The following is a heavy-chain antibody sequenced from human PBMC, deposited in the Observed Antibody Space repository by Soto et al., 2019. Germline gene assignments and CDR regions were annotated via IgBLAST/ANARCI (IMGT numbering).Heavy chain of an antibody. Sequence: ASVKVSCKASGGTFSSYAISWVRQAPGQGLEWMGGIIPIFGTANYAQKFQGRVTITADESTSTAYMELSSLRSEETAVYYCASGEWEPWDYWGKGTLVTVSS. V-gene: IGHV1-69*13. J-gene: IGHJ4*02. CDR3: ASGEWEPWDY. D-gene: IGHD1-26*01. CDR1: GGTFSSYA. CDR2: IIPIFGTA.